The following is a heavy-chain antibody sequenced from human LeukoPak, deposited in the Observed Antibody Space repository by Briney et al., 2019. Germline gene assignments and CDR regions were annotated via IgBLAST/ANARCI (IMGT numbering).Heavy chain of an antibody. CDR3: ARESEGDLDWLEYSNSLDY. V-gene: IGHV1-2*02. CDR1: GYTFTGYY. D-gene: IGHD3-9*01. CDR2: INPNSGGT. J-gene: IGHJ4*02. Sequence: GASVKVSCKASGYTFTGYYMHWVRQAPGQGLEWMGWINPNSGGTNYAQKFQGRVTMTRDTSISTAYMELSRLRSDDTAVYYCARESEGDLDWLEYSNSLDYWGQGTLVTVSS.